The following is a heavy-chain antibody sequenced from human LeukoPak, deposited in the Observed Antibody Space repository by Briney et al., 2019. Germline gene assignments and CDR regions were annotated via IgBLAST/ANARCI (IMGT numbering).Heavy chain of an antibody. D-gene: IGHD3-22*01. CDR2: IRSKTNSYAT. CDR3: ARGDYYDSSGYYYANVDY. J-gene: IGHJ4*02. Sequence: PGGSLRLSCAASGFTFSGSAMHWVRQASGKGLEWVGRIRSKTNSYATSYAASVKGRFALSRDDSKNTLYLQMNSLRAEDTAVYYCARGDYYDSSGYYYANVDYWGQGTLVTVSS. CDR1: GFTFSGSA. V-gene: IGHV3-73*01.